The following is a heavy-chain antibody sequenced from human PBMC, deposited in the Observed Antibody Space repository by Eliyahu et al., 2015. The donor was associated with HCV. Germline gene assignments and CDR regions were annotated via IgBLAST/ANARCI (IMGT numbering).Heavy chain of an antibody. D-gene: IGHD2-2*01. CDR1: GDSISSSGYY. V-gene: IGHV4-39*01. Sequence: ESGPGLVKPSETLSLTCTVSGDSISSSGYYWGWIRQPPGKELEWIGTIYFSGTTYYNPSLKSRVTISALTSKNQVSLRLSSVTAADTAVYYCVRHGVAADPTNFFDFWGQGTVLTVSS. CDR3: VRHGVAADPTNFFDF. J-gene: IGHJ4*02. CDR2: IYFSGTT.